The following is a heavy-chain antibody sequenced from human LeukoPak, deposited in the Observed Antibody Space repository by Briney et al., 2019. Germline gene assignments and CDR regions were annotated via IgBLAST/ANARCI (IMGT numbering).Heavy chain of an antibody. J-gene: IGHJ4*02. CDR1: GGSISSYY. CDR2: IYTSGST. V-gene: IGHV4-4*07. CDR3: ARIAAAGTPAYFDY. D-gene: IGHD6-13*01. Sequence: SETLSLTCTVSGGSISSYYWSWIRQPAGKGLEWIGRIYTSGSTNYNPSLKSRVTMSVDTSKNQFSLKLSSVTAADMAVYYCARIAAAGTPAYFDYWGQGTLVTVSS.